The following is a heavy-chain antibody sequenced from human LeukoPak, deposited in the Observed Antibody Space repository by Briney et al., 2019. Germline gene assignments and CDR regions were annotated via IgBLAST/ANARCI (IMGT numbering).Heavy chain of an antibody. Sequence: EASVKVSCKASGYTFTSYGITWVRQAPGQGLEWMGWISAYNGNTHYAQKLQGRVTMTTDTSTSTAYMDLRSLRSDDTAVYYCARDSALAQAVMFDYWGQGTLVTVSS. CDR3: ARDSALAQAVMFDY. J-gene: IGHJ4*02. CDR2: ISAYNGNT. V-gene: IGHV1-18*01. D-gene: IGHD6-19*01. CDR1: GYTFTSYG.